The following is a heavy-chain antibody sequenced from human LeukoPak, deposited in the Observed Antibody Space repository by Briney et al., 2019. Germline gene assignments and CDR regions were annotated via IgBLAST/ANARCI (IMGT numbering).Heavy chain of an antibody. V-gene: IGHV3-30*03. CDR3: TGNYYGSGSYADFDY. CDR1: GFTFSSYG. Sequence: QPGGSLRLSCAASGFTFSSYGMHWVRQAPGKGLEWVAVISYDGSNKYYADSVKGRFTISRDNSKNTLYLQMNSLRAEDTAVYYCTGNYYGSGSYADFDYWGQGTLVTVSS. CDR2: ISYDGSNK. J-gene: IGHJ4*02. D-gene: IGHD3-10*01.